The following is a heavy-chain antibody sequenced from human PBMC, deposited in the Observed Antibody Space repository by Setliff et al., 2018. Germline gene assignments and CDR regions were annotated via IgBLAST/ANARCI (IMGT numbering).Heavy chain of an antibody. CDR2: IYYSGST. Sequence: SETLSLTCTVSGGSISTTDYYWGWIRQPPGKGLEWIGAIYYSGSTYYNPSLKSRVSMSLNTSKNQFSLKLNSVTAADMAVYYCAREQWLDPPGYYYMDVWAKGTTVTV. J-gene: IGHJ6*03. D-gene: IGHD6-19*01. CDR1: GGSISTTDYY. CDR3: AREQWLDPPGYYYMDV. V-gene: IGHV4-39*07.